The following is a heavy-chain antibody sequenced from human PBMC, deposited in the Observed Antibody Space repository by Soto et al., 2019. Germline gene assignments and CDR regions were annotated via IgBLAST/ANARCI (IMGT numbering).Heavy chain of an antibody. V-gene: IGHV4-34*01. CDR1: GGSFSGYY. CDR3: ASLLAWAAVP. D-gene: IGHD3-3*02. J-gene: IGHJ5*02. Sequence: QVQLQQWGAGLLKPSETLSLTCAVYGGSFSGYYWSWIRQPPGKGLGWSGEINPSGSTNSNPYIKSRVTISVDTTKNQFSLKLSSVTAADTAVYDCASLLAWAAVPWGQGTLVTVSS. CDR2: INPSGST.